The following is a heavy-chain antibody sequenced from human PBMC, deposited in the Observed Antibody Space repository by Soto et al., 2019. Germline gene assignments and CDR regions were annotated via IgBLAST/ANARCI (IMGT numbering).Heavy chain of an antibody. Sequence: PSETLSLTCPVSGYSISTGFNWAWIRQPPGKGLEWIGYIYYSGSTNYNPSLKSRVTISVDTSKNQFSLKLSSVTAADTAVYYCAREGISYYDSSGYNYWGQGTLVTVSS. CDR2: IYYSGST. V-gene: IGHV4-61*01. D-gene: IGHD3-22*01. J-gene: IGHJ4*02. CDR3: AREGISYYDSSGYNY. CDR1: GYSISTGFN.